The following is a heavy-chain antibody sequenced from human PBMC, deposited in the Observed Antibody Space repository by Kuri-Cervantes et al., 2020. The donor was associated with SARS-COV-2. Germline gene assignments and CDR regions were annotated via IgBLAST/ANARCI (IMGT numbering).Heavy chain of an antibody. V-gene: IGHV3-21*01. CDR1: GFTFSSYG. D-gene: IGHD2-2*02. CDR3: ARDGLGYCSSTSCYKGY. Sequence: GESLKISCAASGFTFSSYGMHWVRQAPGKGLEWVSSISSSSSYIYYADSVKGRFTISRDNAKNSLYLQMNSLRAEDTALYYCARDGLGYCSSTSCYKGYWGQGTLVTVSS. J-gene: IGHJ4*02. CDR2: ISSSSSYI.